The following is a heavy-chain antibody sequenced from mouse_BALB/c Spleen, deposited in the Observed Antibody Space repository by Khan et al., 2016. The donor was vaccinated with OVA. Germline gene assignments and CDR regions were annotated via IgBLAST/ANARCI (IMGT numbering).Heavy chain of an antibody. V-gene: IGHV1-77*01. J-gene: IGHJ2*01. Sequence: QVQLKQSGAELARPGASVKLSCEASGYTFSDYYINWVKQRTGQGLEWIGEIYPGSSNIYYNEKLKGKATLTADKSSSTAYMQLSRLTSEDSAVCFWARGAITTSSDYWGQGTTLTVSS. CDR3: ARGAITTSSDY. D-gene: IGHD1-2*01. CDR2: IYPGSSNI. CDR1: GYTFSDYY.